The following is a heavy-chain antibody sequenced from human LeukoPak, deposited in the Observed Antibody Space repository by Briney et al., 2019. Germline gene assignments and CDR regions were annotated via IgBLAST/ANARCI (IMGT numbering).Heavy chain of an antibody. Sequence: ASVKVSCKASGYTFSSYYMHWVRQAPGQGLEWMGIINPSGGSTSYAQKFQGRVTMTRDMSTSTVYMELSSLRSEDTAVYYCARVGIRCGGDCYSYYYYYMDVWGKGTTVTISS. V-gene: IGHV1-46*01. CDR2: INPSGGST. CDR3: ARVGIRCGGDCYSYYYYYMDV. CDR1: GYTFSSYY. J-gene: IGHJ6*03. D-gene: IGHD2-21*02.